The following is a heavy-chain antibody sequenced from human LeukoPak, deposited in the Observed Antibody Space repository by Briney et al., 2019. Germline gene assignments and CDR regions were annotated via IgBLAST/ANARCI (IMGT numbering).Heavy chain of an antibody. CDR2: IIGSGGST. Sequence: PGGSLRLSCTASGFTFSSYAMSGFRQAPGEGREWVSGIIGSGGSTYYAASVKGRVTISIDNSKNKLYLQLTSLKAEETVRYGCTRAQSWYFDLCGRGKLVTVSS. CDR1: GFTFSSYA. V-gene: IGHV3-23*01. CDR3: TRAQSWYFDL. D-gene: IGHD5-24*01. J-gene: IGHJ2*01.